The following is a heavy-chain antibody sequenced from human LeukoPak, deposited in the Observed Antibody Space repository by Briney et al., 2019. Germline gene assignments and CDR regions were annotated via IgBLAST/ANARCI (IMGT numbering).Heavy chain of an antibody. CDR2: IYYSGST. J-gene: IGHJ4*02. CDR3: ATDLGGYDFAY. CDR1: GGSISSSTYY. D-gene: IGHD5-12*01. Sequence: PSETLSLTCTVSGGSISSSTYYWGWIRQPPGKGLEWIGNIYYSGSTYYNPSLKSRVTISVDTSKSQSSLKLTSVTAADTAVYYCATDLGGYDFAYWGQGSLVTVSS. V-gene: IGHV4-39*01.